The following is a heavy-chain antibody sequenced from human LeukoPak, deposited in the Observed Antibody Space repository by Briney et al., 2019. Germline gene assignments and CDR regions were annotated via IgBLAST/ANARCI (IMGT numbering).Heavy chain of an antibody. J-gene: IGHJ4*02. CDR2: ISSSGSTI. CDR1: GFTFSDYY. CDR3: ARVRDYDFWSGEFDY. V-gene: IGHV3-11*01. D-gene: IGHD3-3*01. Sequence: PGGSLRLSCAASGFTFSDYYMSWIRQAPGKGLEWVSYISSSGSTIYYADSVKGRFTISRDNAKNSLYLQMNSLRAEDTAVYYCARVRDYDFWSGEFDYWGQGTLVTVSS.